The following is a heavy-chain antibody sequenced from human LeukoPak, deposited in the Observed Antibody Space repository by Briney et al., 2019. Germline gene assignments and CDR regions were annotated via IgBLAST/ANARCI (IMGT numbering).Heavy chain of an antibody. V-gene: IGHV1-18*01. CDR1: GYTFTSYG. CDR3: AREGSSGWYGGGINWFDP. Sequence: ASVKVSCKASGYTFTSYGISWVRQAPGQGLEWMGWISAYNGNTNYAQKLQGRVTMTTDTSTSTAYMELRSLRSDDTAVYYCAREGSSGWYGGGINWFDPWGQGTLVTVSS. J-gene: IGHJ5*02. CDR2: ISAYNGNT. D-gene: IGHD6-19*01.